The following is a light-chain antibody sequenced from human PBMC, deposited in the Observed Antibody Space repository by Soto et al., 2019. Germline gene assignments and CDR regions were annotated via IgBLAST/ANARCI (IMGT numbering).Light chain of an antibody. Sequence: DIVMTQSPDSLAVSLGERATINCKSSQSVLYSSNNKNYLAWYQQKPGQPPRLLIYWASTRESGVPDRFSGSGSGTDFTLTISSLQAEDVAVYYCQQHYITPVTFGGGTKVDIK. J-gene: IGKJ4*01. CDR1: QSVLYSSNNKNY. CDR2: WAS. CDR3: QQHYITPVT. V-gene: IGKV4-1*01.